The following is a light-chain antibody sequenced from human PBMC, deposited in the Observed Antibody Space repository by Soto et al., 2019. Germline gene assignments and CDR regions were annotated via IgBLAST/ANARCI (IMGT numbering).Light chain of an antibody. J-gene: IGLJ2*01. CDR2: EDT. V-gene: IGLV2-23*02. Sequence: QSALTQPASVSGSPGQSITISCTGTTSDVGGYNLVSWYQQHPGKAPKLVVYEDTKRHSGVSDRFSGSKSGNTASLTISGLQAEDESDYYCCSYATGSTFAVVFGGGTKLTVL. CDR3: CSYATGSTFAVV. CDR1: TSDVGGYNL.